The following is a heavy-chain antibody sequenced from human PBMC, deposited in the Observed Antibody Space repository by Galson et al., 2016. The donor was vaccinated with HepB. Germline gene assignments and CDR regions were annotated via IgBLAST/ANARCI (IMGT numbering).Heavy chain of an antibody. V-gene: IGHV4-38-2*02. CDR2: SYHGGYT. CDR1: GYSISSGYF. D-gene: IGHD2-2*01. CDR3: ARGFLGYCTSTSCPFDY. J-gene: IGHJ4*02. Sequence: SETLSLTCTVSGYSISSGYFWGWIRQPPGKGLEWIGSSYHGGYTHYNPSLKSRATTPLDTSMNQSSLKLSSVTAADTAVYYCARGFLGYCTSTSCPFDYWGQGTLVTVSS.